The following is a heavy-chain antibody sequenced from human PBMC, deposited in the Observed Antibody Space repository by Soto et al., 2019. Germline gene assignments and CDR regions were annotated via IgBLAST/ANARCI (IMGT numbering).Heavy chain of an antibody. J-gene: IGHJ4*02. D-gene: IGHD4-17*01. V-gene: IGHV3-23*01. CDR2: ISGSGAST. CDR1: GFTFSTSA. CDR3: ARTTSETTDY. Sequence: GGSLRLSCAASGFTFSTSAMSFVRQAPGMGLEWVSGISGSGASTYYADSVKTRLTISKDTSKNQVVLTMTNMDPVDTATYYCARTTSETTDYWGQGTLVTVSS.